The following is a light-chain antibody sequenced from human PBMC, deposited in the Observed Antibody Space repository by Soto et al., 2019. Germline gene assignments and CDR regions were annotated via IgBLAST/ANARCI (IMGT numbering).Light chain of an antibody. Sequence: QSALTQPPSVSGSPGQSVTISCTGTSSDVGSYTRVSGYQQPPGTAPKLMIYEVSNRPSGVPDRFSGSKSGNTASLTISGLQAEDEADYYCSSYTRSSTYVLGTGTKLTVL. J-gene: IGLJ1*01. CDR1: SSDVGSYTR. CDR3: SSYTRSSTYV. V-gene: IGLV2-18*02. CDR2: EVS.